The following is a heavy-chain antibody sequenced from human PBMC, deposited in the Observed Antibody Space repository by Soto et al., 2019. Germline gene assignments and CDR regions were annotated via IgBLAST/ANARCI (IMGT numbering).Heavy chain of an antibody. Sequence: GGSLRLSCAASGFTFSSYSMNWVRQAPGKGLEWVSYISSSSSTIYYADSVKGRFTISRDNAKNSLYLQMNSLRDEDTAVYYCARDLFSYRVVVATNHWFDPWGEGSLVTVSS. V-gene: IGHV3-48*02. CDR3: ARDLFSYRVVVATNHWFDP. CDR1: GFTFSSYS. CDR2: ISSSSSTI. J-gene: IGHJ5*02. D-gene: IGHD2-15*01.